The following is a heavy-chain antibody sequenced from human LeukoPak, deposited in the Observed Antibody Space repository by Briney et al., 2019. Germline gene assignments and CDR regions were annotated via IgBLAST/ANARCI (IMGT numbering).Heavy chain of an antibody. D-gene: IGHD3-10*01. J-gene: IGHJ4*02. CDR3: ARRQGPGEEYFDY. CDR2: IYYSGST. V-gene: IGHV4-39*01. CDR1: GGSISSSSYY. Sequence: PSETLSLTCTVSGGSISSSSYYWGWIRQPPGKGLEWIGSIYYSGSTYYNPSLKSRVTISVDTSKNQFSLKLSSVTAADTAVYYCARRQGPGEEYFDYWGQGTLVTVSS.